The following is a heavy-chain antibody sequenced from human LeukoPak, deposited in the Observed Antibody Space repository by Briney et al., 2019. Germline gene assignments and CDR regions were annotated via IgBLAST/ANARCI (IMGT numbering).Heavy chain of an antibody. CDR1: GFTFDDYA. D-gene: IGHD1-26*01. CDR3: ASSSEVDYYYYMDV. Sequence: GGSLRLSCAASGFTFDDYAMHWVRQAPGKGLEWVSGISWNSGSIGYADSVKGRFTISRDNAKNSLYLQMNSLRTKDMALYYCASSSEVDYYYYMDVWGKGTTVTVSS. V-gene: IGHV3-9*03. CDR2: ISWNSGSI. J-gene: IGHJ6*03.